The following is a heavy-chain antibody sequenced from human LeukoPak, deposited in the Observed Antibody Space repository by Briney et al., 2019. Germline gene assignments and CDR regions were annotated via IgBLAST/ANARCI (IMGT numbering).Heavy chain of an antibody. CDR3: AYGPYYGFWSGYYYY. V-gene: IGHV3-23*01. D-gene: IGHD3-3*01. Sequence: PGRSLRLSCAASGFTFSSYAMGWGRPAPGKGLEWVSVNSGSGGSTSYADSVKGRFTIPRDSSRNTPYLQRNRLRAEARAGYYWAYGPYYGFWSGYYYYWGQGTLVTVSS. CDR1: GFTFSSYA. CDR2: NSGSGGST. J-gene: IGHJ4*02.